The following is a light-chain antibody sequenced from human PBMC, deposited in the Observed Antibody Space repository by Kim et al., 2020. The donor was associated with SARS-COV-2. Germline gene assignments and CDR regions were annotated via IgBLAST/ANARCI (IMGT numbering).Light chain of an antibody. Sequence: DIQMTQSPSSASASVGDRVTITCRASESIGSWLAWYQQKPGEAPSLLIYSTSNLHSGVPSRFSGSGYGTDFTLTVSSLQPEDSAVYYCQQLNAFPLTFGGGTKLEI. CDR3: QQLNAFPLT. J-gene: IGKJ4*01. CDR2: STS. V-gene: IGKV1-12*01. CDR1: ESIGSW.